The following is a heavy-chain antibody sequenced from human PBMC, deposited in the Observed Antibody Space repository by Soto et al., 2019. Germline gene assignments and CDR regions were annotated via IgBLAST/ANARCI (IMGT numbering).Heavy chain of an antibody. J-gene: IGHJ3*02. CDR3: ARLNWNYAFDI. CDR1: GYSFTSYW. CDR2: IYPGDSDT. Sequence: PGESLKISCKGSGYSFTSYWIGWVRQMSGKGVEWMVIIYPGDSDTRYSPSFQGQVTISADRSISTAYLQWSSLKASDTAMYYCARLNWNYAFDIWGQGTMVTVSS. V-gene: IGHV5-51*01. D-gene: IGHD1-7*01.